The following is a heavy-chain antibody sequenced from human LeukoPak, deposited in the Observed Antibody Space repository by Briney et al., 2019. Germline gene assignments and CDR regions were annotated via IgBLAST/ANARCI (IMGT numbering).Heavy chain of an antibody. Sequence: SETLSLTCTVSGGSISSSSYYWGWIRQPPGKGLEWIGGIYYSGSTYYNPSLKSRVTISVDTSKNQFSLNLSSVTAADTAVYYCARIYRRDWPIDFWGQGTLVTVSS. V-gene: IGHV4-39*01. J-gene: IGHJ4*02. D-gene: IGHD3-16*02. CDR2: IYYSGST. CDR3: ARIYRRDWPIDF. CDR1: GGSISSSSYY.